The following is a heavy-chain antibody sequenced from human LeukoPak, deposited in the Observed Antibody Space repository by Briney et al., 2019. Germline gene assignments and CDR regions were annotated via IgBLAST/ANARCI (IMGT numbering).Heavy chain of an antibody. V-gene: IGHV4-34*01. J-gene: IGHJ5*02. D-gene: IGHD3-3*01. CDR1: GGSFSGYY. CDR3: ARAPRSGAYWFDP. Sequence: TSETLSLTCAVYGGSFSGYYWSWIRQPPGKGLEWIGEINHSGSTNYNPSLKSRVTISVDTSKHQFSLKLSSVPAADTAVYYCARAPRSGAYWFDPWGQGTLVTVSS. CDR2: INHSGST.